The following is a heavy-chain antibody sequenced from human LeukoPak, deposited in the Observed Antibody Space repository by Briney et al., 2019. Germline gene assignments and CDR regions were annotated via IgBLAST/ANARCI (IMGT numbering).Heavy chain of an antibody. CDR1: GDSISSGGFY. Sequence: SETLSLTCSVSGDSISSGGFYWNWIRQHPRKGLEWIGYIYYTGSTYYNPSLKSRVTISVDTSKNQFSLKLTSVTAADTAVYYCARTPYYYDSSGYYCDSWGQGTLVTVSS. CDR3: ARTPYYYDSSGYYCDS. V-gene: IGHV4-31*03. D-gene: IGHD3-22*01. CDR2: IYYTGST. J-gene: IGHJ5*01.